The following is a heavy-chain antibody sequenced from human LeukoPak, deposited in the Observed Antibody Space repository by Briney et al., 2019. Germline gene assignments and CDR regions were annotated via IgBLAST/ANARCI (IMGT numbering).Heavy chain of an antibody. CDR1: GGSFSDFY. J-gene: IGHJ3*02. V-gene: IGHV4-34*01. CDR2: VRHSGST. Sequence: SETLSLTCAVYGGSFSDFYWSWIRQPPGKGLEWIGEVRHSGSTNYNPSLKSRVTIPVHTSKNHFSLKLSSVTAADTAVYFCARSDIVRGTTLDAFDIWGQGTMVTVSS. D-gene: IGHD3-10*01. CDR3: ARSDIVRGTTLDAFDI.